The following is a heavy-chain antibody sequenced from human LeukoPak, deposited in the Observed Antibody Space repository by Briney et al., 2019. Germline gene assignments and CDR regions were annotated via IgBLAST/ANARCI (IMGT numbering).Heavy chain of an antibody. CDR3: ARDLSYCSSTRCYAPYCFDY. V-gene: IGHV4-4*07. J-gene: IGHJ4*02. D-gene: IGHD2-2*01. CDR1: GGSVGSYY. CDR2: IYTSGST. Sequence: PSETLSLTCSVSGGSVGSYYWSWIRQPAGKGLEWIGRIYTSGSTNYNPSLRSRATISVDKSKSQFSLKLTSVTAADTAVYYCARDLSYCSSTRCYAPYCFDYWGQGTLVTVSS.